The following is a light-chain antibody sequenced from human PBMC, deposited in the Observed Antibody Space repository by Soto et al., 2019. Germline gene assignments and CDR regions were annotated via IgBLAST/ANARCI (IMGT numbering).Light chain of an antibody. V-gene: IGLV2-14*01. CDR2: EVN. Sequence: QSALTQPASVSGSPGQSITISCTGSSSDVGFYNYVSWFQQHPGKVPQLMIYEVNSRPSGISDRFSGSKSANTASLTISGLQAEDEADYYCSSYTSINTYIFGGGTKVTVL. CDR1: SSDVGFYNY. CDR3: SSYTSINTYI. J-gene: IGLJ2*01.